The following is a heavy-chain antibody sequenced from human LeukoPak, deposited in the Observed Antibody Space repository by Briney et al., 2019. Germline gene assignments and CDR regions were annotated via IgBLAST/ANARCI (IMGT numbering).Heavy chain of an antibody. CDR3: ARDLGDRGAFDI. V-gene: IGHV3-11*05. D-gene: IGHD3-10*01. J-gene: IGHJ3*02. CDR2: ISSISSYT. CDR1: GFTFSDYY. Sequence: PGGSLRLSCAASGFTFSDYYMSWIRQAPGKGLEWASYISSISSYTNYADSVKGRFTISRDNAKNSLYLQMNSLRAEDTAVYYCARDLGDRGAFDIWGQGTMVTVSS.